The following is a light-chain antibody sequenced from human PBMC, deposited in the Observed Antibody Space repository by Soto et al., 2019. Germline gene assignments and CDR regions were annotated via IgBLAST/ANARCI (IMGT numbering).Light chain of an antibody. CDR2: GAS. Sequence: EIVLTQSPGTLSLSPGERATLSCRASQSVSSSYLAWCQQKPGQAPRLLIYGASNRATGIPDSASGSGTDFTLTISRLEPEDFAVYYCQQYGSSPPYTFGQGTKLENK. J-gene: IGKJ2*01. CDR3: QQYGSSPPYT. V-gene: IGKV3-20*01. CDR1: QSVSSSY.